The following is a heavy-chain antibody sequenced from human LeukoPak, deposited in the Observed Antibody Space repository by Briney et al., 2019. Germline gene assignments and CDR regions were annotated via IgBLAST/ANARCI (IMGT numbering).Heavy chain of an antibody. V-gene: IGHV4-30-4*07. CDR2: IYYSGST. CDR1: GGSISSGGYS. D-gene: IGHD3-22*01. Sequence: SETLSLTCAVSGGSISSGGYSWSWIRQPPGKGLEWIGYIYYSGSTYYNPSLKSRVTISVETSKNQFSLKLRSVTAADTAVYYCARVTGYMIEDYFDYWGQGTLVTVSS. J-gene: IGHJ4*02. CDR3: ARVTGYMIEDYFDY.